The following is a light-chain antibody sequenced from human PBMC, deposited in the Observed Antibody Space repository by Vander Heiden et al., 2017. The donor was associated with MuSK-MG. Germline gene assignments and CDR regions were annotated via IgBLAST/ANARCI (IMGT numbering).Light chain of an antibody. CDR1: SSNIGSNT. CDR2: SNN. J-gene: IGLJ2*01. V-gene: IGLV1-44*01. Sequence: QSVLTQPPSASGAPGQTVSISCSGSSSNIGSNTVNLYQQLPGTAPKLLIYSNNQRPSGVPDRFSGSKSGTSASLAISGLQSEDEADYYCAAWDDSLNGPNVVFGGGTKLTVL. CDR3: AAWDDSLNGPNVV.